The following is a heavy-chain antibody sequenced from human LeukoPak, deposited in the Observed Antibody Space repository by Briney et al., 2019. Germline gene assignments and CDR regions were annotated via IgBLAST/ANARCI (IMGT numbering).Heavy chain of an antibody. CDR2: IHHTGST. V-gene: IGHV4-30-2*01. D-gene: IGHD6-6*01. Sequence: SQTLSLTCALSGGSISSGDNSWSWIRQPPGKGLEWIGYIHHTGSTYYNPSLKSRVTISVDTSKNQFSLKLSSVTAADTAVYYCARERALRIAARFKDGMDVWGQGTTVTVSS. CDR1: GGSISSGDNS. J-gene: IGHJ6*02. CDR3: ARERALRIAARFKDGMDV.